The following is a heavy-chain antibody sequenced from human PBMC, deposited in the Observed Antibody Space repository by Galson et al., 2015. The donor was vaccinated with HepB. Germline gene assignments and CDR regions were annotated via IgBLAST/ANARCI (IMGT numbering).Heavy chain of an antibody. CDR3: ARATSIVGAFWYFDL. V-gene: IGHV5-51*01. CDR1: GYRFTNNW. Sequence: QSGAEVKKPGESLKISCEGSGYRFTNNWIAWVRQMPGKGLEWMGIIYPGDSDARYSPSFEGQVIMSVDKATDTAYLQWSSLKASDSAMYYCARATSIVGAFWYFDLWGHGTLVTVSS. D-gene: IGHD1-26*01. CDR2: IYPGDSDA. J-gene: IGHJ2*01.